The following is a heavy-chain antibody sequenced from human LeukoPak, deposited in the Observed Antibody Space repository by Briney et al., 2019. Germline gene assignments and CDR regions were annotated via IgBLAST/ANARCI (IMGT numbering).Heavy chain of an antibody. V-gene: IGHV3-66*01. CDR2: IYSGGST. J-gene: IGHJ3*02. D-gene: IGHD2-2*01. CDR1: GFTVSSNY. Sequence: GGSLRLSCAASGFTVSSNYMSWVRQAPGKGLEWVSVIYSGGSTYYADSVKGRFTISRDNAKNSLYLQMNSLRAEDTAVYYCARTIVVVPAAMRLSAFDIWGQGTMVTVSS. CDR3: ARTIVVVPAAMRLSAFDI.